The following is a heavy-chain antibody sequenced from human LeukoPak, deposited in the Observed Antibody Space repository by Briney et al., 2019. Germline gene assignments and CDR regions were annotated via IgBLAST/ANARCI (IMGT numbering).Heavy chain of an antibody. Sequence: SETLSLTCAVYGGSFSGYSWSWIRQPPGKRLEWIGDINESGSSNYNSSLKSQVTFSLDTSKSQFSLKLSSVTAADTALYYCARYFDWPNAFDIWGQGAMVTVSS. CDR1: GGSFSGYS. V-gene: IGHV4-34*01. J-gene: IGHJ3*02. CDR3: ARYFDWPNAFDI. D-gene: IGHD3-9*01. CDR2: INESGSS.